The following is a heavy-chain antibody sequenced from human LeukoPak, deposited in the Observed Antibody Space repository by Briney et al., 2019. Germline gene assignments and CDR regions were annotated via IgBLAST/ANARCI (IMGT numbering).Heavy chain of an antibody. CDR1: GYTFTGYY. V-gene: IGHV1-2*02. J-gene: IGHJ4*02. D-gene: IGHD5-18*01. CDR2: INPNSGGT. Sequence: GASVKVSCKASGYTFTGYYMHWVRQAPGQGLEWMGWINPNSGGTNYAQKFQGRVTMTRDTSISTVYMELSSLRSEDTAVYYCARDGGVGYSYGSDYWGQGTLVTVSS. CDR3: ARDGGVGYSYGSDY.